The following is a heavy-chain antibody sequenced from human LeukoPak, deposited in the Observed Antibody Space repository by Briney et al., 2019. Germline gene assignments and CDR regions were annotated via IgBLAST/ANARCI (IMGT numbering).Heavy chain of an antibody. J-gene: IGHJ6*02. V-gene: IGHV4-4*02. Sequence: SGTLSLTCAVSGGSISSSNWWSWVRQPPGKGLEWIGEIYHSGSTNYNPSLKSRVTISVDKSKNQFSLKLSSVTAADTAVYYCARRGLYGSGISYYYYYGMDVWGQGTTVTVSS. D-gene: IGHD3-10*01. CDR3: ARRGLYGSGISYYYYYGMDV. CDR2: IYHSGST. CDR1: GGSISSSNW.